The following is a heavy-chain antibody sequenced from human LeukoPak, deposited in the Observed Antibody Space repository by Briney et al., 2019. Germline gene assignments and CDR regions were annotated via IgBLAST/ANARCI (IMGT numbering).Heavy chain of an antibody. CDR2: INPHSGGT. V-gene: IGHV1-2*02. D-gene: IGHD5-12*01. CDR3: ARYSGYDEPFEY. CDR1: GYTFTGYY. J-gene: IGHJ4*02. Sequence: ASVKVSCKASGYTFTGYYMHWVRQAPGQGLEWMGWINPHSGGTSYAQKFQGRVTMTRDTSVTTAYMELSRLRSDDTAVYYCARYSGYDEPFEYWGQGTLVTVSS.